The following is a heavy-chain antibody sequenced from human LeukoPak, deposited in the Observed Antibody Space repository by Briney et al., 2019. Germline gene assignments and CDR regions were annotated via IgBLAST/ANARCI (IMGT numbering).Heavy chain of an antibody. J-gene: IGHJ4*02. CDR2: IRGRSDGETA. V-gene: IGHV3-15*01. Sequence: PGGSLRLSCTASGFTFSKAWMSWVRQAPGKGLEWVGCIRGRSDGETADYGAPVKGRFTISRDDSKNTVYLQMNSLKTEDTAVYYCATGWVITDFWGQGTLVTVSS. CDR1: GFTFSKAW. CDR3: ATGWVITDF. D-gene: IGHD3-16*01.